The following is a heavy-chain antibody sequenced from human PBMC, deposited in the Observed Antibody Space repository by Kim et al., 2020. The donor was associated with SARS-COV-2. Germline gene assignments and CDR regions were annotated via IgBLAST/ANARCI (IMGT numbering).Heavy chain of an antibody. J-gene: IGHJ4*02. CDR3: AKDRGEQWLSLWYFDY. Sequence: GGSLRLSCAASGFTFSSYAMSWVRQAPGKGLEWVSSISGSGGSTYYADSVKGRFTISRDNSKNSLYLQMNSLRAEDTAVYYCAKDRGEQWLSLWYFDYWGQGAPVTVSS. V-gene: IGHV3-23*01. D-gene: IGHD6-19*01. CDR2: ISGSGGST. CDR1: GFTFSSYA.